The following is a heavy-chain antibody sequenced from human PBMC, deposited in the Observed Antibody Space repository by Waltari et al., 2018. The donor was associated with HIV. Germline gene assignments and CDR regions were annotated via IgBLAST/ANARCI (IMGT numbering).Heavy chain of an antibody. J-gene: IGHJ5*02. D-gene: IGHD1-7*01. V-gene: IGHV4-39*01. CDR2: IQYGGNT. CDR1: GGFFRSSDYY. Sequence: QLQLQESGPGVVKPLETLSLTCTVSGGFFRSSDYYWGWIRQSPGKGLEWIGNIQYGGNTIYNPSLESRVSMSIDTSRGQFSLTQKDVTAADTAVYFCARRGNYRAAEYNYFGPWGQGIQVIVSS. CDR3: ARRGNYRAAEYNYFGP.